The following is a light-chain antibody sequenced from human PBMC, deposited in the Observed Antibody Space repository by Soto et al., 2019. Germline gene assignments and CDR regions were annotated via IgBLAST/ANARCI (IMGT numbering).Light chain of an antibody. CDR3: QQYNSWPPYT. CDR1: ESVSIN. Sequence: EIVLTQSPATLSVSPGERATLSCRASESVSINLAWYQQKPCQAPRLLIYDTSSRATGFPARCRGSGSGTEFTLTISSLQSEDIAVYYCQQYNSWPPYTFGQGTKVEIK. J-gene: IGKJ2*01. CDR2: DTS. V-gene: IGKV3-15*01.